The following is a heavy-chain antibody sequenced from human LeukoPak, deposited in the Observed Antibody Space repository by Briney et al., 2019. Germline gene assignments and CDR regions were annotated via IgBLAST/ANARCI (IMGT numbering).Heavy chain of an antibody. CDR1: GFSLSGYW. J-gene: IGHJ5*02. Sequence: GGSLRLSCVASGFSLSGYWMYWVRQAPGKGLMYISRNNGDGSTTNYADVVKGRFTMSRDNVKNTLYLQMNSLRVEDTAVYYCARDPRNVGLAPWGQGTLVIVSS. CDR2: NNGDGSTT. CDR3: ARDPRNVGLAP. V-gene: IGHV3-74*01. D-gene: IGHD2-15*01.